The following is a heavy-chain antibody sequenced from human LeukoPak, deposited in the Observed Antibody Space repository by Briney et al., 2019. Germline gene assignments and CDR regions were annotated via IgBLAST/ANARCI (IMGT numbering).Heavy chain of an antibody. V-gene: IGHV1-69*05. J-gene: IGHJ5*02. D-gene: IGHD4-17*01. Sequence: PLASVKVSCKASGGTFSSYAISWVRQAPGQGLEWMGGIIPIFGTANYAQKFQGRVTITTDESTSTAYMELSSLRSEDTAVYYCARDRDYGGGWFDPWGQGTLVTVSS. CDR2: IIPIFGTA. CDR3: ARDRDYGGGWFDP. CDR1: GGTFSSYA.